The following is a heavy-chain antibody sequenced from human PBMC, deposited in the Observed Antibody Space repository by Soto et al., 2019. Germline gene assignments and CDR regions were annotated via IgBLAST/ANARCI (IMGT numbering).Heavy chain of an antibody. J-gene: IGHJ4*02. CDR3: ARQEYSTTWYLKY. CDR1: GFTFSAYA. CDR2: ISGSGGAT. D-gene: IGHD6-13*01. Sequence: PGGSLRLSCAASGFTFSAYAMSWVRQAPGKGLEWVSVISGSGGATYYADSVKGRFTISRDNSKNTLYLQMNSLRADDTAVYYCARQEYSTTWYLKYWGQGTLVTVSS. V-gene: IGHV3-23*01.